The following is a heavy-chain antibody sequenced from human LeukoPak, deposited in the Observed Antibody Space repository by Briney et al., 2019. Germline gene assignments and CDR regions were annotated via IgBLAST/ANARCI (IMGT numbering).Heavy chain of an antibody. CDR1: GFTFSNYS. V-gene: IGHV3-21*01. D-gene: IGHD6-19*01. CDR2: ISSSSTYI. J-gene: IGHJ4*02. CDR3: ARDLNTGYSSGWYIYY. Sequence: GGSLRLSCAASGFTFSNYSMNWVRQAPGKGLEWVSSISSSSTYIYYADSVKGRFTISRDNAKNSLYLQMNSLRAEDTAVYYCARDLNTGYSSGWYIYYWGQGTLVAVSS.